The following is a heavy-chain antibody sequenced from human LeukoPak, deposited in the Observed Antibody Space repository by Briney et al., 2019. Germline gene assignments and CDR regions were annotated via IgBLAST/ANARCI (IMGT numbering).Heavy chain of an antibody. CDR1: GGTISSSSYY. J-gene: IGHJ3*02. Sequence: SETLSLTCTVSGGTISSSSYYWGWLRQPPGKGLEWIGSIYYSGSTYYNPSLKSRVTISVDTSKNQFSLKLSSVTAADTAVYYCAREGVEVTLDAFDIWGQGTMVTVSS. V-gene: IGHV4-39*07. CDR3: AREGVEVTLDAFDI. CDR2: IYYSGST. D-gene: IGHD1-1*01.